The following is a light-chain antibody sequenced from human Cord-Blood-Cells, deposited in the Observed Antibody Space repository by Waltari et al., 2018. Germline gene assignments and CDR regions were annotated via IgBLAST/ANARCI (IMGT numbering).Light chain of an antibody. J-gene: IGLJ2*01. CDR2: RNN. CDR3: AAWDDSLSGVV. V-gene: IGLV1-47*01. CDR1: SSNIGSNY. Sequence: QSVLTQPPSASGTPGQRVTISCSGSSSNIGSNYVYWYQQLPGPAPQLLIYRNNQRPSGVPDRCSGSKSGTSASLAISELRSEDEAEYYCAAWDDSLSGVVFGGGTKLTVL.